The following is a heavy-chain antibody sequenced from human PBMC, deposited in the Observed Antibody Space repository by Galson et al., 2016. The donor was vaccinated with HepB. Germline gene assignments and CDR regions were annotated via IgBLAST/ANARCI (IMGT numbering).Heavy chain of an antibody. Sequence: LSLTCTVSGGSISSYYWSWMRQPPGKGLEWIGYVYYRRSTNYNPSLKSRVTISVDTSKNQFSLNVSSVTAADTAVYYCARGNYDFVPTNWFDPWGQGILVTVSS. CDR2: VYYRRST. D-gene: IGHD3-3*01. CDR3: ARGNYDFVPTNWFDP. V-gene: IGHV4-59*01. J-gene: IGHJ5*02. CDR1: GGSISSYY.